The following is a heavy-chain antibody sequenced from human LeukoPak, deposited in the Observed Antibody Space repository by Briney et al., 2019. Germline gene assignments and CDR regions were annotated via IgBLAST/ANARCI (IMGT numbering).Heavy chain of an antibody. Sequence: SETLSLTCTVSGGSISSSSYYWGWIRQPPGKGLEWIGSIYYSGSTYYNPSLKSRVTISVDTSKNQFSLKLSSVTAADTAVYYCARPGAARRPSPFDIWGQGTMVTVSS. CDR3: ARPGAARRPSPFDI. V-gene: IGHV4-39*01. CDR2: IYYSGST. CDR1: GGSISSSSYY. D-gene: IGHD6-6*01. J-gene: IGHJ3*02.